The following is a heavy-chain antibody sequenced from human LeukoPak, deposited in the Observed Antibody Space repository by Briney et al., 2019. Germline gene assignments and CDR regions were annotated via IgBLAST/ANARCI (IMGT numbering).Heavy chain of an antibody. CDR2: ITGNGGST. D-gene: IGHD2-15*01. CDR3: AKATLGSCSGARCYPFDY. Sequence: GGSLRLSCAASGFTFSTYAINWVRRVPGKGLEWVSSITGNGGSTYLADSVKGRFTISRDNSRNTLYLQMNSLGAEDTAVYYCAKATLGSCSGARCYPFDYWGQGTLVTVSS. CDR1: GFTFSTYA. V-gene: IGHV3-23*01. J-gene: IGHJ4*02.